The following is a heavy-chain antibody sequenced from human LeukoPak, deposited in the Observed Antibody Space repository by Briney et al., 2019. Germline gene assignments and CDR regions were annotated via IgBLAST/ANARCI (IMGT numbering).Heavy chain of an antibody. CDR2: IYYSGST. Sequence: SEILSLTCTVSGGSISSGGYYWSWIRQHPGKGLEWIGYIYYSGSTYYNPSLKSRVTISVDTSKNQFSLKLSSVTAADTAVYYCARSVEMATISFDYWGQGTLVTVSS. D-gene: IGHD5-24*01. J-gene: IGHJ4*02. CDR1: GGSISSGGYY. CDR3: ARSVEMATISFDY. V-gene: IGHV4-31*03.